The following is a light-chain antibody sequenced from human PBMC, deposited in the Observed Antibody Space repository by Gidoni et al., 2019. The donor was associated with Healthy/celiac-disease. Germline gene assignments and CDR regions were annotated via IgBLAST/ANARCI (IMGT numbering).Light chain of an antibody. V-gene: IGKV1-39*01. CDR3: QPSYSTPWA. CDR2: AAS. CDR1: QSISSY. J-gene: IGKJ1*01. Sequence: DMQMTQSPSSLSASVGDRVTIPCRASQSISSYLNWYQQKPGKAPKLLIYAASSLQSGVPPRFSDSGSGTDFTLTISSLQPEDFATYYCQPSYSTPWAFGQGTRVEIK.